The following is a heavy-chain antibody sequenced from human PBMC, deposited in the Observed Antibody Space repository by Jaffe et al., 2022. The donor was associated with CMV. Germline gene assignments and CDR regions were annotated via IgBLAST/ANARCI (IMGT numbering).Heavy chain of an antibody. V-gene: IGHV3-7*03. CDR1: GFTFSNYW. CDR3: ARDATRGGDFDH. J-gene: IGHJ4*02. D-gene: IGHD2-21*01. CDR2: MKEDGSEE. Sequence: EVQLVESGGGLVQPGGSLRLSCAASGFTFSNYWMAWVRQTPGKGLEWLANMKEDGSEEYYVDSVRGRFTISRDNAKNSLYLQMSSLRVEDTALYYCARDATRGGDFDHWGQGTLVTVSS.